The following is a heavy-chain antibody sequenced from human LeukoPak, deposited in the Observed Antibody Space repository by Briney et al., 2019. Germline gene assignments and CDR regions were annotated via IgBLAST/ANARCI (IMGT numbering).Heavy chain of an antibody. CDR1: GFTFSYYE. Sequence: PGGSLRLSCAASGFTFSYYEMNWVRQAPGKGLEWVSYISSSGGTIYYADSVKGRFTISRDNAKNSLYLQMNSLRADDAAIYYCAKNDGYRYGRNYGMDVWGQGTTVTVSS. J-gene: IGHJ6*02. CDR2: ISSSGGTI. CDR3: AKNDGYRYGRNYGMDV. V-gene: IGHV3-48*03. D-gene: IGHD5-18*01.